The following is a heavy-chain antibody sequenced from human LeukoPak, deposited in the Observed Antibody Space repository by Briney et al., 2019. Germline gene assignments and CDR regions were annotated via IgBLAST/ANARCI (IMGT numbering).Heavy chain of an antibody. CDR1: GFIFDDYA. V-gene: IGHV3-9*01. CDR2: ISWNSGSI. CDR3: AKSDSSGYTAGFDY. J-gene: IGHJ4*02. D-gene: IGHD3-22*01. Sequence: GGSLRLSCAASGFIFDDYAMHWVRQAPGKGLEWVSGISWNSGSIGYADSVKGRFTISRDNAKNSLYLQMNSLRAEDTALYYCAKSDSSGYTAGFDYWGQGTLVTVSS.